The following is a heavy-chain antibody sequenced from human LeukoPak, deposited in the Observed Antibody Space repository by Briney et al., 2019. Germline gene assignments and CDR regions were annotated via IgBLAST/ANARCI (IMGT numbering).Heavy chain of an antibody. CDR1: GFTFSSYS. V-gene: IGHV3-21*04. Sequence: GGSLRLSCAASGFTFSSYSMNWVRQAPGKGLEWVSSISSSSSYIYYADSVKGRFTISRDNAKNSLFLQMNSLRAEDTAVYYCARGGGAALDIWGQGTMVTVSS. J-gene: IGHJ3*02. CDR3: ARGGGAALDI. D-gene: IGHD3-10*01. CDR2: ISSSSSYI.